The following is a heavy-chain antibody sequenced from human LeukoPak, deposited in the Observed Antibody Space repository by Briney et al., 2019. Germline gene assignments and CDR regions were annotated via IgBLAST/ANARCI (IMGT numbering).Heavy chain of an antibody. D-gene: IGHD2-15*01. CDR2: IYYSGST. CDR3: ARPTRDHDAFDI. CDR1: GGSINSGGYY. V-gene: IGHV4-31*03. Sequence: PSQTLSLTCTVSGGSINSGGYYWSWIRQHPEKGLEWIGYIYYSGSTYYNPSLKSRVTISLDTSKNQFSLKLTSVTAADTAVYYCARPTRDHDAFDIWGQGTMVTVSS. J-gene: IGHJ3*02.